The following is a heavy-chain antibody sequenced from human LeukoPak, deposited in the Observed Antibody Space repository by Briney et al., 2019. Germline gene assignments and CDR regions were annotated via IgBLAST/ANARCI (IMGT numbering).Heavy chain of an antibody. D-gene: IGHD3-22*01. CDR1: AYTFTAYH. CDR3: ARGTQIDSSVYYAGHFDY. CDR2: INPNAGST. V-gene: IGHV1-46*01. J-gene: IGHJ4*02. Sequence: ASVTVSCNASAYTFTAYHMHWVRQAPGQGLEWMGIINPNAGSTNYAQRFQGRVTMPRDRSTSTVYMELSSLRSEDTAVYYYARGTQIDSSVYYAGHFDYWGQGTLVTVSS.